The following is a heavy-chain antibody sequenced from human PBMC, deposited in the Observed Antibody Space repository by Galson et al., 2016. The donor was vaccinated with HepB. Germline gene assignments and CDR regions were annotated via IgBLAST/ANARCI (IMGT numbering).Heavy chain of an antibody. CDR3: ARDPENSAFDI. Sequence: SLRLSCAGSGFGLKTYSMTWVRQAPGQGLEWVSSISSDSSHTFYGDAVKGRFTISRDNAKNSLWLQLNSLRAEDTAVYYCARDPENSAFDIWGQGTMVTVSS. D-gene: IGHD1-7*01. CDR1: GFGLKTYS. J-gene: IGHJ3*02. CDR2: ISSDSSHT. V-gene: IGHV3-21*01.